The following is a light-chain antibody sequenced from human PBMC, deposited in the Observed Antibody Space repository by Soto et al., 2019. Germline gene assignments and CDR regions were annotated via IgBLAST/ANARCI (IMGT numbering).Light chain of an antibody. J-gene: IGLJ1*01. V-gene: IGLV2-14*03. CDR2: GVS. CDR3: SSHTTSSALQV. CDR1: ISDFVVYNY. Sequence: SALTQPASVSGSPGQSITISCSGTISDFVVYNYVSWYQQHPGKAPKLMLYGVSKRPSGVSNRFSGSKSGNTASLTISGLQAEDEADYYCSSHTTSSALQVFGTGTKVTVL.